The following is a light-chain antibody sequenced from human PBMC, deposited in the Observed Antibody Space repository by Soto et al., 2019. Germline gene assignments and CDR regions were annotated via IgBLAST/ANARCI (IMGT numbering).Light chain of an antibody. J-gene: IGLJ1*01. CDR2: DVN. V-gene: IGLV2-11*01. Sequence: QSALSHPRSVSWSPGHSVTISCTGTSGDVGAYNYISWYQQHPGKAPKFLIYDVNKRPSGVPDRFFGSKSGNTASLTISGLQPEDQADHYCCSYADTYNHLFGPGTKVTVL. CDR1: SGDVGAYNY. CDR3: CSYADTYNHL.